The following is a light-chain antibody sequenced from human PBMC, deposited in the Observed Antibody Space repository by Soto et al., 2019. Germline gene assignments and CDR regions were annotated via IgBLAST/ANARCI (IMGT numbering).Light chain of an antibody. V-gene: IGKV1-5*01. CDR2: DAS. Sequence: DIQMTQSPSSLSASVGDSVIITCRASQSISDYLAWYQQKQGKAPKXLIYDASALQRGVPSRFSGSRSGTKLTITIASLQPEDVETYDCQQYETIPPTFGQGTKVDIK. J-gene: IGKJ1*01. CDR1: QSISDY. CDR3: QQYETIPPT.